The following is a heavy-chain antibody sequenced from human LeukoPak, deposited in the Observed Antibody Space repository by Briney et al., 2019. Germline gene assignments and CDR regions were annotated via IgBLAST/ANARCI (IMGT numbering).Heavy chain of an antibody. J-gene: IGHJ3*02. CDR3: ARDLTTRYCSSTSCHIGDAFDI. CDR1: GASISSGGYY. D-gene: IGHD2-2*02. V-gene: IGHV4-30-2*01. Sequence: PSETLSLTCAVSGASISSGGYYWSWIRQPPGKGLEWIGYIYHSGSTYYNPSLKSRVTISVDRSKNQFSLKLSSVTAADTAVYYCARDLTTRYCSSTSCHIGDAFDIWGQGTMVTVSS. CDR2: IYHSGST.